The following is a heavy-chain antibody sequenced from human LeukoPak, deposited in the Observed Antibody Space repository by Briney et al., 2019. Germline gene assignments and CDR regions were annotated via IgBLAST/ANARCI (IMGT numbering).Heavy chain of an antibody. CDR1: GYSISSGYY. V-gene: IGHV4-4*07. Sequence: PSETLSLTCTVSGYSISSGYYWSWIRQPAGKGLEWVGHIHTSGSTNYNPSLKSRVTMSVDTSKNQFSLKVNSVTAADTAVYYCAKEGMIRGVIDYWGQGALVTVSS. CDR3: AKEGMIRGVIDY. D-gene: IGHD3-10*01. J-gene: IGHJ4*02. CDR2: IHTSGST.